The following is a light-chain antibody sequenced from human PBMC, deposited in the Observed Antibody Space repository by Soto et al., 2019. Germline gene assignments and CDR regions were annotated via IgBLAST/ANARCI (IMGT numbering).Light chain of an antibody. Sequence: DIQMTQSPSTLSASVGDRVTITCRASQSISSWLAWYHQKPGKAPKLLIYEASSFESGVPSRFSGSASGTDFTLTITSLQPDDFATYYCQQYSSYPLTFGGGTKVEIK. V-gene: IGKV1-5*03. J-gene: IGKJ4*01. CDR2: EAS. CDR1: QSISSW. CDR3: QQYSSYPLT.